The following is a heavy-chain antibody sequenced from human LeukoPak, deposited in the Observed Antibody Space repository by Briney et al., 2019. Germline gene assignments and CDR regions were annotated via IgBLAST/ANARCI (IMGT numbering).Heavy chain of an antibody. V-gene: IGHV4-34*01. CDR2: IYHSGST. Sequence: SETLSLTCAVYGGSFSGYYWSWIRQPPGKGLEWIGEIYHSGSTNYNPSLKSRVTISVDKSKNQFSLKLSSVTAADTAVYYCASYDSSGWPITEWFDPWGQGTLVTVSS. CDR3: ASYDSSGWPITEWFDP. CDR1: GGSFSGYY. D-gene: IGHD6-19*01. J-gene: IGHJ5*02.